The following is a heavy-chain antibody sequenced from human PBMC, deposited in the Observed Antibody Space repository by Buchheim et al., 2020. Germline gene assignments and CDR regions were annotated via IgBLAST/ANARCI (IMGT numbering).Heavy chain of an antibody. CDR1: GFTFSSYE. CDR2: ISSSGSTI. V-gene: IGHV3-48*03. D-gene: IGHD6-13*01. Sequence: EVQLVESGGGLEQSGGSLRLSCAASGFTFSSYEMSWVRQAPGKGLEWVSYISSSGSTIYYADSVKGRFTISKDNAKNSLYLQMNSLRAEDTAVYYCARDRGYSTSYYYGMDVWGQGTT. J-gene: IGHJ6*02. CDR3: ARDRGYSTSYYYGMDV.